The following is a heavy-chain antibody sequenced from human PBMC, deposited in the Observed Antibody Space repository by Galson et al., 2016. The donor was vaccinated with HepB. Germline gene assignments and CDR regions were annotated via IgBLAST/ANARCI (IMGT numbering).Heavy chain of an antibody. CDR3: AKLIEMAGSFDD. CDR1: GFTFSIYA. D-gene: IGHD6-19*01. CDR2: ISGRGGKT. J-gene: IGHJ4*02. Sequence: SLRLSCAASGFTFSIYAMSWVRQAPGKGLEWVSGISGRGGKTYHADSVKGRFTISRDNSKNTLYLQMKSLRADDTAVYYCAKLIEMAGSFDDWGQGTLVTVSA. V-gene: IGHV3-23*01.